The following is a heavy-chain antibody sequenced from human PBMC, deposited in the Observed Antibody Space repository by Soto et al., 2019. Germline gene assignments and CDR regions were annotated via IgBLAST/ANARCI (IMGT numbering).Heavy chain of an antibody. J-gene: IGHJ3*02. Sequence: GESLKISCKGSGYSFTSYWIGWVRQMPGKGLEWMGIIYPGDSDTRYSPSFQGQVTISADKSISTAYLQWSSLKASDTAMYYCARRAILGYCSGGSCYDAFDIWGQGTMVTVSS. CDR3: ARRAILGYCSGGSCYDAFDI. CDR1: GYSFTSYW. D-gene: IGHD2-15*01. V-gene: IGHV5-51*01. CDR2: IYPGDSDT.